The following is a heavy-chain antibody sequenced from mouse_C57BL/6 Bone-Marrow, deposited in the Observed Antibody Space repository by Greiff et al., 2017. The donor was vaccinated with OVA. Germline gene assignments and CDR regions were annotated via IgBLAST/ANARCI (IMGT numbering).Heavy chain of an antibody. CDR1: GYTFTDFN. CDR2: INPNNGGT. Sequence: VQLKQSGPELVKPGASVKIPCKASGYTFTDFNMDWVKQSHGKSLEWIGDINPNNGGTIYNQKFKGKATLTVDKSSSTAYMELRSLTSEDTAVYYCARRRPHYYAMDYWGQGTSVTVSS. CDR3: ARRRPHYYAMDY. J-gene: IGHJ4*01. V-gene: IGHV1-18*01.